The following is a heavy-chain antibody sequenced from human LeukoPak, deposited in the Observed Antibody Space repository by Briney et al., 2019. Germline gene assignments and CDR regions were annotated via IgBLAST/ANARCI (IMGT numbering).Heavy chain of an antibody. D-gene: IGHD5-24*01. CDR3: ARDLRWPRGAFDI. V-gene: IGHV4-59*01. J-gene: IGHJ3*02. CDR2: IYYSGST. CDR1: GGSISTFF. Sequence: PSETLSLTCTVSGGSISTFFWSWIRQPPGKRLEWIGYIYYSGSTNYNPSLKSRVTISVDTSKNQFSLKLSSVTAADTAVYYCARDLRWPRGAFDIWGQGTMVTVSS.